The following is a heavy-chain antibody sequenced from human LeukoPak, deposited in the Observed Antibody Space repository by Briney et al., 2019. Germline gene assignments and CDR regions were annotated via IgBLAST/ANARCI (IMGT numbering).Heavy chain of an antibody. CDR2: ISGSGGST. Sequence: QAGGSLRPSCAASGFTFSSYAMSWVRQAPGKGLEWVSAISGSGGSTYYADSVKGRFTISRDNSKNTLYLQMNSLRAEDTAVYYCAKLVVITKYYFDYWGQGTLVTVSS. D-gene: IGHD3-22*01. CDR3: AKLVVITKYYFDY. V-gene: IGHV3-23*01. CDR1: GFTFSSYA. J-gene: IGHJ4*02.